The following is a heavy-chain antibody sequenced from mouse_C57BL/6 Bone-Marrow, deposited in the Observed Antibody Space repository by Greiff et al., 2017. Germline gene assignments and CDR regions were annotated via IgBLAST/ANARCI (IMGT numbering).Heavy chain of an antibody. CDR3: ARRGLIFDY. Sequence: EVKLVESGPELVKPGDSVKISCKASGYSFPGYFMNWVMQSHGTSLEWIGRINPYNGDTFYNQKFKGKATLTVDKSSSTAHMELRSLTSEDSAVYYCARRGLIFDYWGQGTTLTVSS. CDR2: INPYNGDT. D-gene: IGHD3-3*01. J-gene: IGHJ2*01. CDR1: GYSFPGYF. V-gene: IGHV1-20*01.